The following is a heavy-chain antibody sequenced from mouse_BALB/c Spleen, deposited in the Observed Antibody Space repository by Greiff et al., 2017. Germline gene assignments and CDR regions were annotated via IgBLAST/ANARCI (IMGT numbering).Heavy chain of an antibody. Sequence: EVKVVESGGGLVKPGGSLKLSCAASGFTFSSYTMSWVRQTPEKRLEWVATISSGGSYTYYPDSVKGRFTISRDNAKNTLYLQMSSLKSEDTAMYYCTRETGTPYYFDYWGQGTTLTVSS. CDR2: ISSGGSYT. D-gene: IGHD4-1*01. CDR1: GFTFSSYT. CDR3: TRETGTPYYFDY. V-gene: IGHV5-6-4*01. J-gene: IGHJ2*01.